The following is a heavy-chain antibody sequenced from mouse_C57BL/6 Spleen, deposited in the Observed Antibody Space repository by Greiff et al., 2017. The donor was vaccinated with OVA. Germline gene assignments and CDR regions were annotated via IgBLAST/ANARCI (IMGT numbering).Heavy chain of an antibody. CDR2: INPNNGGT. V-gene: IGHV1-26*01. J-gene: IGHJ2*01. Sequence: EVQLQQSGPELVKPGASVKISCKASGYTFTDYYMNWVKQSHGKSLEWIGDINPNNGGTSYNQKFKGKATLTVDKSSSTAYMELRSLTSEDSAVYYCARRPISFFDYWGQGTTLTVSS. CDR1: GYTFTDYY. CDR3: ARRPISFFDY.